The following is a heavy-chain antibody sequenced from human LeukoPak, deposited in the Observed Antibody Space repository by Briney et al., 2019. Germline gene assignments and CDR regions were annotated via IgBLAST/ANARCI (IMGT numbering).Heavy chain of an antibody. CDR3: ARHHPIADGSYYEDYLDY. CDR2: INHSGST. CDR1: GGSFSGYY. Sequence: SETLSLTCAVYGGSFSGYYWGWIRQPPGKGLEWIGEINHSGSTNYNPSLKSRVTISVDTSKNQFSLKLSSVTAADTAVYYCARHHPIADGSYYEDYLDYWGQGTLVTVSS. D-gene: IGHD1-26*01. J-gene: IGHJ4*02. V-gene: IGHV4-34*01.